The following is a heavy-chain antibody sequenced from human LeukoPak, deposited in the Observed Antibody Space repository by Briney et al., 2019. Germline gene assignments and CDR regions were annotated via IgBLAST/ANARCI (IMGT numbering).Heavy chain of an antibody. J-gene: IGHJ4*02. CDR2: ISSSSGYI. CDR1: GFTFSTYT. Sequence: GGSLRLSCAAPGFTFSTYTMNWVRQAPGKGLEWVSSISSSSGYIYYADSVKGRFTISRDNAKNSMYLQMNSLRAEDTAVYYCARVIHSNYVGYFDYWGQGTLVTVSS. CDR3: ARVIHSNYVGYFDY. V-gene: IGHV3-21*01. D-gene: IGHD4-11*01.